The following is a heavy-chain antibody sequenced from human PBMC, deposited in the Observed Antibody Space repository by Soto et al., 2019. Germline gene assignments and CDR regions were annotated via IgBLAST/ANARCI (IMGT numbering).Heavy chain of an antibody. CDR2: ISTTSSRT. J-gene: IGHJ4*02. Sequence: GGSLRLSCVASGFTFSSYVMSWVRQAPGKGLEWVSCISTTSSRTDYAGSVKGRFTISRDNSRNTLYLQMNSLRAEDTAVYFCAKDGDMMNVLRASYYFDYWSQGTLVTVSS. V-gene: IGHV3-23*01. CDR1: GFTFSSYV. CDR3: AKDGDMMNVLRASYYFDY. D-gene: IGHD2-15*01.